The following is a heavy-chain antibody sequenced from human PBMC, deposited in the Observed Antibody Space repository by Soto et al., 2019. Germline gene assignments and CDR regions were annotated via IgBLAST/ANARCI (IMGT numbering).Heavy chain of an antibody. V-gene: IGHV3-43D*04. D-gene: IGHD5-12*01. CDR1: GFTFDDYA. Sequence: GGSLRLSCAASGFTFDDYAMHWVRQAPGKGLEWVSLVSWDGGSTYYADSVKGRFTISRDNSKNSLYLQMNSLRAEDTALYYCAKDLGNPLPRRLYYYYGMDVWGQGTTVTVSS. J-gene: IGHJ6*02. CDR3: AKDLGNPLPRRLYYYYGMDV. CDR2: VSWDGGST.